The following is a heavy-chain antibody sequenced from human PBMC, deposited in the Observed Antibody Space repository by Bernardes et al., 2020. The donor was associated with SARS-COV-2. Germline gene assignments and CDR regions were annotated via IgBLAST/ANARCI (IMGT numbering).Heavy chain of an antibody. V-gene: IGHV4-30-4*01. J-gene: IGHJ4*02. Sequence: SETLSLTCTVSGGSISSGDYYWSWIRQPPGKGLEWIGYIYYSGSTYYNPSLKSRVTISVDTSKNQFSLKLSSVTAADTAVYYCARDSGSGYGVVDYWGQGTLVTVSS. CDR1: GGSISSGDYY. CDR3: ARDSGSGYGVVDY. D-gene: IGHD3-22*01. CDR2: IYYSGST.